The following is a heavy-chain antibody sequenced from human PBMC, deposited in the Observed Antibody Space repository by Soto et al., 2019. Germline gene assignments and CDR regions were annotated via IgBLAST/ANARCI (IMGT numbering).Heavy chain of an antibody. J-gene: IGHJ6*02. V-gene: IGHV3-48*03. D-gene: IGHD2-2*01. CDR3: ARDVSSTSCYLCGMDV. Sequence: ESGGGLVQPGGSLRLSCAASGFTFSSYEMHWVRQVPGKGLEWVSYISSSGRTIYYADSVKGRFTISRDNAKNSLYLQMNSLRAEDTAVYYCARDVSSTSCYLCGMDVWGQGTTVTVSS. CDR1: GFTFSSYE. CDR2: ISSSGRTI.